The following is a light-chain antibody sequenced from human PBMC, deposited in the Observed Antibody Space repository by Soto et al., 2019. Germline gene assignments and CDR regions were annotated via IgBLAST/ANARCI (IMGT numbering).Light chain of an antibody. V-gene: IGLV2-8*01. CDR2: EVN. CDR1: SSDVGGYNY. Sequence: QSALTQPPSASGSPGQSVTISCTGTSSDVGGYNYVSWYQQHPGKAPKLMIFEVNKRPSGVPDRFSGSKSGNTASLTVSGLQAEDEADYYCTSFAGINNSVVFGGGTKVTVL. CDR3: TSFAGINNSVV. J-gene: IGLJ2*01.